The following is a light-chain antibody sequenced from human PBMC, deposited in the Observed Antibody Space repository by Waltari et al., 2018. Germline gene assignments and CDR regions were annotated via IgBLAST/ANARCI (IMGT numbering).Light chain of an antibody. V-gene: IGKV3-15*01. CDR3: QQYNTGPPCT. CDR1: QSISFN. CDR2: GAS. J-gene: IGKJ1*01. Sequence: EIVMTQSPATLSVSPGERATLSCRASQSISFNLAWYQQKPGQAPRLLIYGASTRASGSPARFSGSGSGTDFSLTISSLQSEDFAVYFCQQYNTGPPCTFGQGTKVEVK.